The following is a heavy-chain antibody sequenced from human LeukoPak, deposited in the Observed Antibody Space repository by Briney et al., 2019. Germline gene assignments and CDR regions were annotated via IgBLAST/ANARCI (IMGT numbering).Heavy chain of an antibody. J-gene: IGHJ6*03. D-gene: IGHD5-18*01. V-gene: IGHV1-46*01. CDR1: GYTFTSYD. CDR3: ARATAMVTSFYYYMDV. CDR2: INPSGGST. Sequence: ASVKVSCKASGYTFTSYDINWVRQATGQGLEWMGIINPSGGSTSYAQKFQGRVTMTRDMSTSTVYMELSSLRSEDTAVYYCARATAMVTSFYYYMDVWGKGTTVTVSS.